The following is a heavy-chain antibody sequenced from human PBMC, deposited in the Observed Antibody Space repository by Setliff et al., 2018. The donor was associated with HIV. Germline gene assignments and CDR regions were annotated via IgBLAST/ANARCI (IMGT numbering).Heavy chain of an antibody. CDR3: ARIKARDDAFDI. CDR2: ISGYNGIT. V-gene: IGHV1-18*01. CDR1: GYTFTSYG. J-gene: IGHJ3*02. Sequence: ASVKVSCKASGYTFTSYGISWVRQAPGQGLEWMGWISGYNGITKYSQKLQGRVTMTTDTSTSTAYMELRSPRSDDTAVYYCARIKARDDAFDIWGQGTMVTVSS.